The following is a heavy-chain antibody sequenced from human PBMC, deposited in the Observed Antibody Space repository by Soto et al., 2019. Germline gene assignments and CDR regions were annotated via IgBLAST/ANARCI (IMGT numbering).Heavy chain of an antibody. V-gene: IGHV5-51*01. J-gene: IGHJ4*02. CDR3: ATTVQMATVFDY. Sequence: GESLKVSCKGSGYSFTSYWTGWLRQMPGKGLEWMGIIYPGDSDTRYSPSFQGQVTISADKSIGTAYLQWSSLKASDTAMYYCATTVQMATVFDYWGQGTLVTAPQ. CDR2: IYPGDSDT. D-gene: IGHD4-4*01. CDR1: GYSFTSYW.